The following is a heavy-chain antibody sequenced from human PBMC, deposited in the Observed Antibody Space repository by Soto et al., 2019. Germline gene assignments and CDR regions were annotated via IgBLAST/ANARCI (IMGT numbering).Heavy chain of an antibody. CDR2: ISAYNGNT. J-gene: IGHJ6*02. CDR1: GYTFTSYG. V-gene: IGHV1-18*01. CDR3: ARDIRITIFGVLDYYKGMDV. D-gene: IGHD3-3*01. Sequence: ASVKVSCKASGYTFTSYGISWVRQAPGQGLEWMGWISAYNGNTNYAQKLQGRVTMTTDTSTSTAYMELRSLRSDDTAVYYCARDIRITIFGVLDYYKGMDVCGQGTTGTVS.